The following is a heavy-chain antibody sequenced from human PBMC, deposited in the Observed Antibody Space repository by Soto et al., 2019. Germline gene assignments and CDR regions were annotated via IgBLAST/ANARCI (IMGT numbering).Heavy chain of an antibody. Sequence: ASVKVSCKASGGTFSSYAISWVRQSPGQGLEWMGGIIPIFGTANYAQKFQGRVTITADESTSTAYMELSSLRSEDTAVYYCARWRSSASLGPLAALDIWGQGTMVTVSS. J-gene: IGHJ3*02. CDR2: IIPIFGTA. CDR3: ARWRSSASLGPLAALDI. V-gene: IGHV1-69*13. D-gene: IGHD6-6*01. CDR1: GGTFSSYA.